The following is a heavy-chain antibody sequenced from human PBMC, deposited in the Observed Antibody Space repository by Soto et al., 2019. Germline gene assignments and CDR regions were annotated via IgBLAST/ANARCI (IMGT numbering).Heavy chain of an antibody. CDR2: INSDGSDI. CDR1: GFTFSGHW. Sequence: GESLKISCAASGFTFSGHWMHWVRQVPGKGLEWVSRINSDGSDIKYADSVKGRFTISRDNAKDTLYLQMSSLRVDDTAVYYCARDRPDAVPILAHPMFDYWGQGALVTVSS. D-gene: IGHD6-19*01. CDR3: ARDRPDAVPILAHPMFDY. J-gene: IGHJ4*02. V-gene: IGHV3-74*03.